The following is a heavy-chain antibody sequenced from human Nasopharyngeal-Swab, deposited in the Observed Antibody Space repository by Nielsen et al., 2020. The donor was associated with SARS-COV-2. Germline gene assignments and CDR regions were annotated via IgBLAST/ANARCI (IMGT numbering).Heavy chain of an antibody. V-gene: IGHV3-30*04. J-gene: IGHJ4*02. CDR3: ALAQGAYCGGDCYPGDY. Sequence: GESLKISCAASGFTFSSSGMDWVRQAPGKGLEWVAVISYDGSNEYYADSVKGRFTISRDNSKNTLYLQMNSLRAEDTAVYYCALAQGAYCGGDCYPGDYWGQGTLVTVSS. CDR2: ISYDGSNE. D-gene: IGHD2-21*02. CDR1: GFTFSSSG.